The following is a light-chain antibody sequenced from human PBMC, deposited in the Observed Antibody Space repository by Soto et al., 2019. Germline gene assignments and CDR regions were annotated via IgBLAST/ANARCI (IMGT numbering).Light chain of an antibody. CDR2: DTS. CDR3: LLCYSGGWV. J-gene: IGLJ3*02. Sequence: QTVVTQEPSVTVSPGGTVTLTCGSNTGAVTSGHWPYWFQQKPGQAPRTAIYDTSTKESWTPARFSGSLLGGKAALTLSGAQPEDEAEYYCLLCYSGGWVFGGGTKLTVL. CDR1: TGAVTSGHW. V-gene: IGLV7-46*01.